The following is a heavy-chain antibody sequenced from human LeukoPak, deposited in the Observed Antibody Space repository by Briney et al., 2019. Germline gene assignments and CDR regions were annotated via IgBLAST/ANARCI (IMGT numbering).Heavy chain of an antibody. CDR2: IYYRGST. CDR1: GDSINSYY. V-gene: IGHV4-59*01. D-gene: IGHD5-12*01. CDR3: AREDDSGYDWFDP. Sequence: SYTLPLTCTVSGDSINSYYWSWIRQPPGKGLEWIGYIYYRGSTSYNPSLKSRVTISVDTSKNHFSLKLTSVTAADTAVYYCAREDDSGYDWFDPWGQGTLVTVSS. J-gene: IGHJ5*02.